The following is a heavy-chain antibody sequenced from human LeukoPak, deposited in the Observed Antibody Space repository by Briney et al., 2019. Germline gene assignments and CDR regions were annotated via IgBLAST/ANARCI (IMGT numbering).Heavy chain of an antibody. CDR2: IYYSGST. V-gene: IGHV4-59*12. D-gene: IGHD6-13*01. CDR1: GGSISSYY. CDR3: ARGVRGIPRYFDY. J-gene: IGHJ4*02. Sequence: SETLSLTCTVSGGSISSYYWSWIRQPPGKGLEWIGYIYYSGSTNYNPSLKSRVTISVDTSKNQFSLKLSSVTAADTAVYYCARGVRGIPRYFDYWGQGTLVTVSS.